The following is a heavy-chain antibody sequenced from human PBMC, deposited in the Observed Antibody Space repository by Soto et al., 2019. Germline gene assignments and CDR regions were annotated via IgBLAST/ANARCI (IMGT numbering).Heavy chain of an antibody. Sequence: SGTLSLTCSVSGGSISSGGYYWSWIRQHPGKGLEWIGYIYHSGTTYYNPSLKSRVTISVDTSKNQFSLKLSSVTAADTAVYYCARRLYYDSSGFEGGGMDVWGQGTTVTVSS. V-gene: IGHV4-31*03. CDR2: IYHSGTT. D-gene: IGHD3-22*01. J-gene: IGHJ6*02. CDR1: GGSISSGGYY. CDR3: ARRLYYDSSGFEGGGMDV.